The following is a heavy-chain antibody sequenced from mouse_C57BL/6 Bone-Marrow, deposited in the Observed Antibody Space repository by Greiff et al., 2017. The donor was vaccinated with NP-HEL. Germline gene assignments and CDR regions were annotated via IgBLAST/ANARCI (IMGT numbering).Heavy chain of an antibody. J-gene: IGHJ1*03. CDR3: ARSGDYDGGSDWYFDV. CDR2: IYPRSGNT. V-gene: IGHV1-81*01. Sequence: QVQLQQSGAELARPGASVKLSCKASGYTFTSYGISWVKQRTGQGLEWIGEIYPRSGNTYYNAKFKGKATLTADKSSSTAYMELRSLTSEDSAVYFCARSGDYDGGSDWYFDVWGTGTTVTVSS. D-gene: IGHD2-4*01. CDR1: GYTFTSYG.